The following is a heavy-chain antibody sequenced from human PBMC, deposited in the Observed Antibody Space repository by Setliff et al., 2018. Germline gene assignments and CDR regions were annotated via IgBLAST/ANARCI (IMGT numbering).Heavy chain of an antibody. D-gene: IGHD5-18*01. J-gene: IGHJ4*02. V-gene: IGHV4-39*07. CDR2: IYTSGST. Sequence: ETLSLTCTVSNGSISISDFYWGWIRQSPGKGLEWIGSIYTSGSTNYNPSLKSRVTISLDTSKNQFSLKLSSVTAADTAVYYCARGPQRGYSYGYIDYWGQGTLVTVSS. CDR1: NGSISISDFY. CDR3: ARGPQRGYSYGYIDY.